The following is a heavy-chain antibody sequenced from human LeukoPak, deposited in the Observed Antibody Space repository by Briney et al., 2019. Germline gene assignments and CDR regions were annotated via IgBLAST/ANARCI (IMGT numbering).Heavy chain of an antibody. V-gene: IGHV3-49*04. CDR2: IRSEVYGATT. Sequence: GGSLRLSCIASGFTFADDAMSWVRQAPGKGLEWVGFIRSEVYGATTEYAASVKGRFTISRDDSKSIAYLQMNSLKTEDTAVYYCTRGTSSADWGQGTLVTVSS. J-gene: IGHJ4*02. CDR3: TRGTSSAD. D-gene: IGHD3-22*01. CDR1: GFTFADDA.